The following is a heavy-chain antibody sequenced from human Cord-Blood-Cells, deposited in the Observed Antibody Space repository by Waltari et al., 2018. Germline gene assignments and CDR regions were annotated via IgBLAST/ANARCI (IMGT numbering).Heavy chain of an antibody. J-gene: IGHJ4*02. V-gene: IGHV3-21*01. Sequence: VQLVESGGGLVKPGGSLRLSCPASGFTVSSHSLNWVRQAPGKGLEWVSSISSSSSYIYYADSVKGRFTISRDNAKNSLYLQMNSLRAEDTAVYYCARESGQGNYWGQGTLVTVSS. CDR3: ARESGQGNY. CDR2: ISSSSSYI. CDR1: GFTVSSHS. D-gene: IGHD2-8*02.